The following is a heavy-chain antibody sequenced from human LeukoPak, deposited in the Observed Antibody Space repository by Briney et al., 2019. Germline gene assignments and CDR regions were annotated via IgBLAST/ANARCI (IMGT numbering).Heavy chain of an antibody. CDR3: ARMGGYCSGGSCYADY. CDR1: GYTFTGYY. Sequence: ASVKVSCKASGYTFTGYYMHWVRQAPGQGLEWMGWINPNSGGTNYAQKLQGRVTMTRDTSISTAYMELSRLRSDDTAVYYCARMGGYCSGGSCYADYWGQGTLVTVSS. CDR2: INPNSGGT. V-gene: IGHV1-2*02. J-gene: IGHJ4*02. D-gene: IGHD2-15*01.